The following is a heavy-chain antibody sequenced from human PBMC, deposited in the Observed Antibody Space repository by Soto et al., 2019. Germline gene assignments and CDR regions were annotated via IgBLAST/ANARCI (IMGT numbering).Heavy chain of an antibody. CDR2: ISSSSSTI. V-gene: IGHV3-48*02. D-gene: IGHD3-22*01. CDR1: GFTFSSYS. Sequence: GGSLRLSCAASGFTFSSYSMNWVRQAPGKGLEWVSYISSSSSTIYYADSVKGRFTISRDNAKNSLYLQMNSLRDEDTAVYYCARDPELGISGYYYSHYYYGMDVWGQGTTVTVSS. CDR3: ARDPELGISGYYYSHYYYGMDV. J-gene: IGHJ6*02.